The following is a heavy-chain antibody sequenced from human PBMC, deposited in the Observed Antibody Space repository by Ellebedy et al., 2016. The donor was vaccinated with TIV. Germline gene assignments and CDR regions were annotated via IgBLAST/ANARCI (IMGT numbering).Heavy chain of an antibody. CDR1: GFTFSSYS. V-gene: IGHV3-48*02. J-gene: IGHJ4*02. D-gene: IGHD3-22*01. CDR3: ARDGSSGPDPLTKDY. CDR2: ISSSSSTI. Sequence: GGFLRLSXAASGFTFSSYSMNWVRQAPGKGLEWVSYISSSSSTIYYADSVKGRFTISRDNAKNSLYLQMNSLRDEDTAVYYCARDGSSGPDPLTKDYWGQGTLVTVSS.